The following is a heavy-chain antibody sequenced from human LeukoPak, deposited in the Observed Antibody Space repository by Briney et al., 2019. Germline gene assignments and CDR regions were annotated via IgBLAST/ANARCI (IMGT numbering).Heavy chain of an antibody. CDR1: GYTFTGYY. CDR2: INPNSGGT. J-gene: IGHJ4*02. D-gene: IGHD3-3*01. V-gene: IGHV1-2*02. Sequence: ASVKVSCKASGYTFTGYYMHWVRQAPGQGLEWMGWINPNSGGTNYAQKFQGRVTMTRDTSISTAYMELRSLRSDDTAVYYCARGGVTIFGESGHDYWGQGTLVTVSS. CDR3: ARGGVTIFGESGHDY.